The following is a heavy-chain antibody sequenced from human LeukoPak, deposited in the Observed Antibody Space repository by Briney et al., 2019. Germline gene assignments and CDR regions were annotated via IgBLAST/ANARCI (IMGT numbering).Heavy chain of an antibody. CDR1: GYTLTELS. V-gene: IGHV1-24*01. CDR3: ARDLRYFDWLFASLDY. Sequence: ASVKVSWKVSGYTLTELSMHWVRQAPGKGLEWMGGFDPEDGETIYAQKFQGRVTMTRDTSTSTVYMELSSLRSEDTAVYYCARDLRYFDWLFASLDYWGQGTLVTVSS. D-gene: IGHD3-9*01. CDR2: FDPEDGET. J-gene: IGHJ4*02.